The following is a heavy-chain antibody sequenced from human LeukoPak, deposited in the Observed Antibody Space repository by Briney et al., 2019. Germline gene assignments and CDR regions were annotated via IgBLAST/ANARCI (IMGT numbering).Heavy chain of an antibody. V-gene: IGHV3-30*18. Sequence: GRSLRLSCAASGFTFSSYGMHWVRQAPGKGLEWVAVISYDGSNKYYADSVKGRFTISRDNSKNTLYLQMNSLRAEDTAVYYCAKEPPGYSSGWYYFDYWGQGTLVTVSS. J-gene: IGHJ4*02. CDR2: ISYDGSNK. CDR3: AKEPPGYSSGWYYFDY. D-gene: IGHD6-19*01. CDR1: GFTFSSYG.